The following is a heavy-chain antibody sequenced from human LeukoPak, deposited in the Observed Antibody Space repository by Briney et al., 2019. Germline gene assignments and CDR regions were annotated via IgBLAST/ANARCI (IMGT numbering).Heavy chain of an antibody. CDR1: GGSFSGYY. J-gene: IGHJ4*02. V-gene: IGHV4-34*01. CDR3: ARGNYPFGYYFDY. D-gene: IGHD1-7*01. CDR2: TNHSGST. Sequence: SETLSLTCAVYGGSFSGYYWSWIRQPPGKGLEWIGETNHSGSTNYNPSLKSRVTISVDTSKNQFSLKLSSVTAADTAVYYCARGNYPFGYYFDYWGQGTLVTVSS.